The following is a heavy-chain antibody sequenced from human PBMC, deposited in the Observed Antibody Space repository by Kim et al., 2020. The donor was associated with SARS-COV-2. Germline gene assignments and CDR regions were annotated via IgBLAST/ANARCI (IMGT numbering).Heavy chain of an antibody. V-gene: IGHV3-23*01. D-gene: IGHD3-10*01. J-gene: IGHJ2*01. CDR3: AKSFTGNFTL. Sequence: TYYPDSVKGRFTISRDNAKNTLFLQMNSLRAEDTAVYYCAKSFTGNFTLWGRGTLVTVSS. CDR2: T.